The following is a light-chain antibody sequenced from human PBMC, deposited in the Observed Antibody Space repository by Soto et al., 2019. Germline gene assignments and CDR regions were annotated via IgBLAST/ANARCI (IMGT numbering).Light chain of an antibody. CDR2: DVS. CDR3: RPQPRTTPPLYV. Sequence: SALTQPASVSGSPGQSITISCTGTSSDVGGYNYVSWYQQHPGKAPKLMIYDVSNRPSGVSNRFSGSKSGNTASLTISGLRAEDEVYYYCRPQPRTTPPLYVSGPGPRLPAL. V-gene: IGLV2-14*01. J-gene: IGLJ1*01. CDR1: SSDVGGYNY.